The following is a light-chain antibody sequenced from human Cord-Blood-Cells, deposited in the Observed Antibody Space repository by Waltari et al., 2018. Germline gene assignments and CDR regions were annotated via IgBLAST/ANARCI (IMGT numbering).Light chain of an antibody. CDR3: SSYTSSSTWV. CDR1: SSAVGSYNR. Sequence: QSALTQPPSVSGSPGQSVTIPCTGTSSAVGSYNRFSWYQQPPATAPKLMIYEASNRPSGVPDRFSGSKSGNTASLTISGLQAEDEADYYCSSYTSSSTWVFGGGTKLTVL. J-gene: IGLJ2*01. V-gene: IGLV2-18*02. CDR2: EAS.